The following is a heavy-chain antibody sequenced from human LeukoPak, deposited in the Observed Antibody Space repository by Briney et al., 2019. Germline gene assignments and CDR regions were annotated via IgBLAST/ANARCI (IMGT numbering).Heavy chain of an antibody. Sequence: ASVKVSCKASGYTFTGYYMHWVRQAPGHGLEWMGWIHPDRGTTNYAQKFQGRVTMTRDTSITAAYMELSRLRSDDTAVYYCARRYCSSTSCYYFDYWGQGTLVTVSS. CDR2: IHPDRGTT. CDR3: ARRYCSSTSCYYFDY. V-gene: IGHV1-2*02. CDR1: GYTFTGYY. J-gene: IGHJ4*02. D-gene: IGHD2-2*01.